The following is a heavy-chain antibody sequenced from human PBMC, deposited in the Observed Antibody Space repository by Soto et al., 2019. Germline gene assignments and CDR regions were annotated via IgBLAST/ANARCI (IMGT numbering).Heavy chain of an antibody. Sequence: ASVKVSCKASGYTFTSYAMHWVRQAPGQRLEWMGWINAGNGNTKYSQKFQGRVTITRDTSASTAYMELSSLRSEDTAVYYCARAWQLSRPQNFDYWGEATLVTVSS. J-gene: IGHJ4*02. V-gene: IGHV1-3*01. CDR3: ARAWQLSRPQNFDY. CDR2: INAGNGNT. D-gene: IGHD6-13*01. CDR1: GYTFTSYA.